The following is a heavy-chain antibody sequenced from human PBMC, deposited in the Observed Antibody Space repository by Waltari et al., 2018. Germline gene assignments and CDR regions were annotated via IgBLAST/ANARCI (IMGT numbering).Heavy chain of an antibody. V-gene: IGHV3-7*01. D-gene: IGHD2-2*03. Sequence: EVQLVESGGGLVQPGGSLRLSCTASGFTFRSYWMVWLRQAPGKGLEWVANIKQDGSGKYYVDAVKGRFTISRDNAKNALYLQMSSLRAEDTAVYYCASGFRTGSSYYGNYFDPWGQGTLVTVSS. CDR2: IKQDGSGK. J-gene: IGHJ5*02. CDR3: ASGFRTGSSYYGNYFDP. CDR1: GFTFRSYW.